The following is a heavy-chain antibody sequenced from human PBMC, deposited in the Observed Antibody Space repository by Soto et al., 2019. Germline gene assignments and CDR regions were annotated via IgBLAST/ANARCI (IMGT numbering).Heavy chain of an antibody. CDR1: GFTFSSYA. Sequence: EVQLLESGGGLVQPGGSLRLSCAASGFTFSSYAMSWVRQAPGKGLEWVSAISGSGGSTYYADSVKGRFTISRDNSKNTLYLQMSSLRAEDTAVYYCAKGGGGELLRSYYYYYMDVWGRGTTVTVSS. J-gene: IGHJ6*03. CDR3: AKGGGGELLRSYYYYYMDV. V-gene: IGHV3-23*01. CDR2: ISGSGGST. D-gene: IGHD2-21*01.